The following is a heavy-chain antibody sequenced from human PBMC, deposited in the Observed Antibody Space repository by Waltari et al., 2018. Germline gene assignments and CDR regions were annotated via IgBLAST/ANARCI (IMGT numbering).Heavy chain of an antibody. J-gene: IGHJ3*02. D-gene: IGHD3-9*01. CDR2: IYTSGST. CDR3: ARDLYFDWTPEYFDI. Sequence: QVQLPESGPGLVKPSDTLSLTCTVPGGYISRYYWSWIRQPAGKGLEWIGRIYTSGSTNYNPSLKSRVTMSVDTSKNQFSLKLSSVTAADTAVYYCARDLYFDWTPEYFDIWGQGTMVTVSS. V-gene: IGHV4-4*07. CDR1: GGYISRYY.